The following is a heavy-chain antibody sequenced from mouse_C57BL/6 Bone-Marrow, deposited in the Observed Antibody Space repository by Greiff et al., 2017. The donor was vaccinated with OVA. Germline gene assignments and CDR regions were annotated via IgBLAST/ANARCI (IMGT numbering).Heavy chain of an antibody. CDR3: ASKAY. V-gene: IGHV1-9*01. CDR2: ILPGSGSN. CDR1: GYTFTGYW. J-gene: IGHJ3*01. Sequence: QVQLQQSGAELMKPGASVKLSCKVTGYTFTGYWIEWVKQRPGHGLEWIGEILPGSGSNNYHEKFKGKATFTADTSSNTAYMHLSSLTAEDSGIDYCASKAYWGQGTLVTVSA.